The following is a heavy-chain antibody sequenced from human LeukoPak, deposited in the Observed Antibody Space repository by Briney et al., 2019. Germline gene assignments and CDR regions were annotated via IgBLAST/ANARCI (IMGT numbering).Heavy chain of an antibody. CDR1: GGSISSSSYY. V-gene: IGHV4-39*07. Sequence: SETLSLTCTVSGGSISSSSYYWGWIRQPPGKGLEWIGSIYYSGSTYYNPSLKSRVTISVDTSKNQFSLKLSSVTAADTAVYYCARASGWHDYWGQGTLVTVSS. D-gene: IGHD6-19*01. CDR3: ARASGWHDY. CDR2: IYYSGST. J-gene: IGHJ4*02.